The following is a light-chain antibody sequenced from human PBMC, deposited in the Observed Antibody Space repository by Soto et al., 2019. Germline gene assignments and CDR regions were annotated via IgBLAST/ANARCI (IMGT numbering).Light chain of an antibody. CDR1: QDVSTF. CDR3: QQHRSYCT. Sequence: IQMTQSPSTLSGFVGDRVTITCRASQDVSTFLAWYQKKSGEAPRRLIYEVSTLEAGVSSRFSGSGSGTEFTLTITNLHSEDSATYYCQQHRSYCTFGQGTKVEI. J-gene: IGKJ2*02. V-gene: IGKV1-5*03. CDR2: EVS.